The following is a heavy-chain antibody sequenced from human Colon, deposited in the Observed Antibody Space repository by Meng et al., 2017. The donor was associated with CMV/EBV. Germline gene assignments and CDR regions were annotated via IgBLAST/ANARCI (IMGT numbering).Heavy chain of an antibody. D-gene: IGHD6-13*01. V-gene: IGHV1-2*02. CDR3: ERESWYFDF. Sequence: HAPLVRSGAGSEKRRASVQVSCKSSGYPFTDMHVHCVRQAAGLGLVGMGWLCPQDGGTYFAQKVQVRVTLTRDTSITTAYMEWIGLTSDDAANSDGERESWYFDFWGEGTLVTVSS. J-gene: IGHJ4*02. CDR2: LCPQDGGT. CDR1: GYPFTDMH.